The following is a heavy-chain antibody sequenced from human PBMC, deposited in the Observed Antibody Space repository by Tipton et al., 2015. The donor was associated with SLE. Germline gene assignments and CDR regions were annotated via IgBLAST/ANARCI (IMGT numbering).Heavy chain of an antibody. Sequence: SLRLSCAASGFTFSSYAMSWVRQAPGEGLEWVSAISGGGGGAYADSVKGRFTISRDNSKNTLHLQMNSLGDEDTAMYYCAKGSAAVRPYYFDYWGQGALVSVSS. CDR1: GFTFSSYA. CDR2: ISGGGGGA. V-gene: IGHV3-23*01. J-gene: IGHJ4*02. CDR3: AKGSAAVRPYYFDY. D-gene: IGHD6-13*01.